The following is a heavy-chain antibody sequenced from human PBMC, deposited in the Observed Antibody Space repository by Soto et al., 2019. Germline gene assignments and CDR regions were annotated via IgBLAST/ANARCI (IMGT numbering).Heavy chain of an antibody. CDR1: RGSISSGTNY. CDR3: ARRSGYDFGFDY. D-gene: IGHD5-12*01. V-gene: IGHV4-39*01. Sequence: PSETLSLTCTVSRGSISSGTNYWAWIRQPPGKGLEWIANIYYSGSTFYNPSLKSRVTISLDTSKNQFSLKLSSVTAADTAVYYCARRSGYDFGFDYWGQGTLVTVSS. J-gene: IGHJ4*02. CDR2: IYYSGST.